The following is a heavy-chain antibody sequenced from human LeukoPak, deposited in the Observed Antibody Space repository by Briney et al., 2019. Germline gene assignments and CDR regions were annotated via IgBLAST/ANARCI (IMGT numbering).Heavy chain of an antibody. CDR1: GDSVTSGGYF. V-gene: IGHV4-31*03. CDR2: INHSGST. Sequence: PSQTLSLTCTVSGDSVTSGGYFWTWIRQHPGKGLEWIGEINHSGSTNYNPSLKNRVTISVDTSKNQFSLKLSSVTAADTAVYYCAALYYYDSVDAFEIWGQGTTVTVSS. J-gene: IGHJ3*02. D-gene: IGHD3-22*01. CDR3: AALYYYDSVDAFEI.